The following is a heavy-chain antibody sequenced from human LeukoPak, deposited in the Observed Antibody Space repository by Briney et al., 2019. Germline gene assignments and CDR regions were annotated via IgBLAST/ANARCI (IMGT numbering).Heavy chain of an antibody. J-gene: IGHJ6*02. CDR1: GGTFSSYA. CDR3: AREVVVVVAATLDYYGMDV. Sequence: GSSVKVSCKASGGTFSSYAISWVRQAPGQGLEWMGGIIPIFGTANYAQKFQGRVTITADESTSTAYMELSSLRSEDTAVYYCAREVVVVVAATLDYYGMDVWGQGTTVTVSS. D-gene: IGHD2-15*01. CDR2: IIPIFGTA. V-gene: IGHV1-69*01.